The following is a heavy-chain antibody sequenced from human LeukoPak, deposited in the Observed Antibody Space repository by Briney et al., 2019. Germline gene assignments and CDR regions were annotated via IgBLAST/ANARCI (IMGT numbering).Heavy chain of an antibody. D-gene: IGHD5-18*01. CDR1: GFTFGSYA. CDR3: AKQGLLTYGMDV. Sequence: PGGSLRLSCAASGFTFGSYAMSWVRQAPGKGLEWVSAISGSGGSTYYADSVKGRFTISRDNSKNTLYLQMNSLRAEDTAVYYCAKQGLLTYGMDVWGQGTTVTVSS. V-gene: IGHV3-23*01. CDR2: ISGSGGST. J-gene: IGHJ6*02.